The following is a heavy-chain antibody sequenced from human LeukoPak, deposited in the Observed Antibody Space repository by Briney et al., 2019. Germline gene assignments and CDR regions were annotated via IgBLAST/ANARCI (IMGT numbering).Heavy chain of an antibody. J-gene: IGHJ5*02. D-gene: IGHD3-3*01. CDR1: GGSFSGYY. CDR2: INHSGST. V-gene: IGHV4-34*01. CDR3: ARGGRITIFGVVNHNWFDP. Sequence: PSETLSLTCAVYGGSFSGYYWSWIRQPPGKGLEWIGEINHSGSTNYNPSLKSRVTISVDTSKNQFSLKLSSVTAADTAVYYCARGGRITIFGVVNHNWFDPWGQGTLVTVSS.